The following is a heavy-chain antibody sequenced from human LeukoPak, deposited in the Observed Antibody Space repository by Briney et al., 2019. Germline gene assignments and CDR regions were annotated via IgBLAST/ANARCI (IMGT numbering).Heavy chain of an antibody. CDR1: GGSISSGGYS. CDR3: ATPGDYYDSSGYYWAFDY. CDR2: IYLSGST. J-gene: IGHJ4*02. D-gene: IGHD3-22*01. Sequence: SQTLSLTCAVSGGSISSGGYSWSWIRQPPGKGLEWIGYIYLSGSTYYNPSLKSRVTISVDRSKNQFSLKLSSVTAADTAVYYCATPGDYYDSSGYYWAFDYWGQGTLVTVSS. V-gene: IGHV4-30-2*01.